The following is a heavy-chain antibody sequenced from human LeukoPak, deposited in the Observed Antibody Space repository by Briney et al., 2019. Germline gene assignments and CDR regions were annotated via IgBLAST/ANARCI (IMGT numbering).Heavy chain of an antibody. V-gene: IGHV3-53*01. J-gene: IGHJ4*02. CDR3: ASGFTIFGVVAHFDY. Sequence: PGGSLRLSCAASGFTVSSNYMSSVRQAPGKGLECVSVIYIGGSTYYADSVKGRFTISRDNSKNTLYLQMNSLRAEATAVYYCASGFTIFGVVAHFDYWGQGTLVTVSS. CDR1: GFTVSSNY. D-gene: IGHD3-3*01. CDR2: IYIGGST.